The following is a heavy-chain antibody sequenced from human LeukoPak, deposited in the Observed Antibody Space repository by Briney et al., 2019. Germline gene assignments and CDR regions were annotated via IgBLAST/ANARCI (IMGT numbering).Heavy chain of an antibody. V-gene: IGHV4-31*03. CDR2: IYYSGST. J-gene: IGHJ5*02. CDR1: GGSISSGGYY. CDR3: ARGLHDYYDSSGYYSSEDHWFDP. Sequence: SQTLSLTCSVSGGSISSGGYYWSWIRQHPGKGLEWIGYIYYSGSTYYNPSLKSRVTISVDTSKNQFSLKLSSVTAADTAVYYCARGLHDYYDSSGYYSSEDHWFDPWGQGTLVTVSS. D-gene: IGHD3-22*01.